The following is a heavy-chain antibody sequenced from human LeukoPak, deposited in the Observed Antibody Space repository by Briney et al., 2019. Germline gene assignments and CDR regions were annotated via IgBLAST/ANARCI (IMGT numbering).Heavy chain of an antibody. CDR3: AKALTLGYFDY. CDR2: MNPNSGNT. D-gene: IGHD7-27*01. V-gene: IGHV1-8*01. J-gene: IGHJ4*02. CDR1: GYTLTSYD. Sequence: ASVKVSCKASGYTLTSYDINWVRQATGQGLEWMRWMNPNSGNTGYAQKFQGRVTMTRNTSISTAYMELSRLRSDDTAVYYCAKALTLGYFDYWGQGTLVTVSS.